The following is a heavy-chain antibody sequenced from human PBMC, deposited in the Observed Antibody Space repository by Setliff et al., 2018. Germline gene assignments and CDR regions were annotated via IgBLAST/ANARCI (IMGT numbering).Heavy chain of an antibody. CDR1: GFTFSAST. D-gene: IGHD3-3*01. V-gene: IGHV3-21*01. CDR2: ISGSSSNFI. CDR3: ATDSGSSRLYNFWSGYSPN. Sequence: GGSLRLSCAASGFTFSASTMNWVRQAPGKGLEWVSSISGSSSNFIYYAESVQGRFTISRDNSKNTLYLQMNSLRLEDTAVYYCATDSGSSRLYNFWSGYSPNWGQGTLVTVSS. J-gene: IGHJ4*02.